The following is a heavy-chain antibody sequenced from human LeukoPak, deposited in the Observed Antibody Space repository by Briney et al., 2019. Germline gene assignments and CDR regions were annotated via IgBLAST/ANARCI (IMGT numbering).Heavy chain of an antibody. CDR2: ISSSSSYI. D-gene: IGHD4-17*01. V-gene: IGHV3-21*04. J-gene: IGHJ3*02. Sequence: GGSLRLSCAASGFTFSSYSMNWVRQAPGKGLEWVSSISSSSSYIYYADSVKGRFTISRDNAKNSLYLQMNSLRAEDTAVYYCASLNDYGDYESALDIWGQGTMVTVSS. CDR3: ASLNDYGDYESALDI. CDR1: GFTFSSYS.